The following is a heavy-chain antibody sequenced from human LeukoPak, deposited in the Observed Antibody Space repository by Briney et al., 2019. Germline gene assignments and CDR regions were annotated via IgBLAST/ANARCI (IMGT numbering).Heavy chain of an antibody. CDR2: IYYSGST. CDR1: GGSISGYY. D-gene: IGHD3-22*01. Sequence: SETLSLTCTVSGGSISGYYWSWIRQPPGKGLEWIGYIYYSGSTNYNPSLKSRVTISVDTSKNQFSLKLSSVTAADTAVYYCARDRDYYDSSGPLTSGWFDPWGQGTLVTVSS. J-gene: IGHJ5*02. CDR3: ARDRDYYDSSGPLTSGWFDP. V-gene: IGHV4-59*12.